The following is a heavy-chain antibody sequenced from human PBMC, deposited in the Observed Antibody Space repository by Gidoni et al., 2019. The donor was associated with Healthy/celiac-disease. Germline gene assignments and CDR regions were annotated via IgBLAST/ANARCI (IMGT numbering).Heavy chain of an antibody. V-gene: IGHV4-34*01. CDR1: GGSFSGYY. J-gene: IGHJ4*02. CDR3: ARGLGSQAKYFDY. CDR2: INHSGST. Sequence: QVQLQKWGAGHLKPSETLSRNCAVYGGSFSGYYWIWIRQPPGKGLEWIGEINHSGSTNYHPPLKSRVTISVDTSKNQFSLKLSSVTAADTAVYYCARGLGSQAKYFDYWGQGTLVTVSS. D-gene: IGHD1-26*01.